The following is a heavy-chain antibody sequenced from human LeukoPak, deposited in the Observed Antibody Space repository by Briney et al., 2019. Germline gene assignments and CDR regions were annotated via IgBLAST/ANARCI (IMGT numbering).Heavy chain of an antibody. D-gene: IGHD3-10*02. Sequence: GGSLRLSCAASGFTFSSYSMNWVRQAPGKGLEWVSYISSSSSTIYYADSVKGRFTISRGNAKNSLYLQMNSLRAEDTAVYYCARCSSSRDDAFDIWGQGTMVTVSS. CDR3: ARCSSSRDDAFDI. CDR2: ISSSSSTI. J-gene: IGHJ3*02. V-gene: IGHV3-48*01. CDR1: GFTFSSYS.